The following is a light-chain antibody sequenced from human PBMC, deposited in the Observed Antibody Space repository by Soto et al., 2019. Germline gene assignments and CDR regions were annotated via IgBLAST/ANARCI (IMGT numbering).Light chain of an antibody. V-gene: IGKV1-5*01. CDR2: DAS. J-gene: IGKJ1*01. CDR1: QSISSW. CDR3: QKYNSYSRT. Sequence: DIQMTQSPSTLSSSLGDSVTITCRASQSISSWLAWYQQKTGKAPKLLIYDASSLESGVPSRFSGSGSGTELNLTISSLQPDDFATYYCQKYNSYSRTFGQGTKVDIK.